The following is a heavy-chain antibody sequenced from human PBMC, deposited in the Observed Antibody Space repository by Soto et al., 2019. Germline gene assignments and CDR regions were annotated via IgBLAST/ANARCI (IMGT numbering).Heavy chain of an antibody. CDR2: ISAKNGNT. CDR3: AREPPETTPDY. D-gene: IGHD1-1*01. CDR1: GYTFSDYC. Sequence: ASVKVSCKTSGYTFSDYCISWVRQAPGQGLEWMGWISAKNGNTNFAQKFRGRVSMITDTSTNTVYMELRNLRLDDTAVYYCAREPPETTPDYWGQGTLVTVSS. J-gene: IGHJ4*02. V-gene: IGHV1-18*01.